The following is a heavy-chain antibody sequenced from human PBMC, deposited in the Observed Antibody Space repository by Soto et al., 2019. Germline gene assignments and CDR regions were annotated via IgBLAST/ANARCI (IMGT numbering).Heavy chain of an antibody. CDR2: MNPNSGNT. Sequence: QVQLVQSGVEVKKPGASVKDSCKASGYTFTSYDINWVRQATGQELEWMGCMNPNSGNTGYAEKFQGRVTMTRNTSISTAYMEMSSLRSEDTAVYYCAVYGGNRYWYFDLWGRGTLVTVSS. V-gene: IGHV1-8*01. J-gene: IGHJ2*01. CDR3: AVYGGNRYWYFDL. D-gene: IGHD4-17*01. CDR1: GYTFTSYD.